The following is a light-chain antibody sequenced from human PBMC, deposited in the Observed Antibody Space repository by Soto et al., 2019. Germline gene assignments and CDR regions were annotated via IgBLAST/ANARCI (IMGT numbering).Light chain of an antibody. J-gene: IGLJ2*01. CDR1: SSDVGGYNY. CDR3: SSYGGDNNVV. Sequence: QSALTQPPSASGSPGQSVTISCTGTSSDVGGYNYVSWYQQHPGAAPKLMIYEVVKRPSGVPDRFSGSKSGNTASLTVSGLQVEDESDYYCSSYGGDNNVVFGGGTKLPVL. CDR2: EVV. V-gene: IGLV2-8*01.